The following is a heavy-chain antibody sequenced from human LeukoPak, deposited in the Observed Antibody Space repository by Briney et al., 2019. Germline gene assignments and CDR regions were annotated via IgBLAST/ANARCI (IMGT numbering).Heavy chain of an antibody. CDR1: GGSISSGSYY. CDR3: ARGPYSYDSSGAFDI. CDR2: IYTSGGT. D-gene: IGHD3-22*01. J-gene: IGHJ3*02. Sequence: PSETLSLTCTVSGGSISSGSYYWSWIRQPAGKGLEWIGHIYTSGGTNYNPSLKSRVTISVDTSKNQFSLKLSSVSAADTAVYFCARGPYSYDSSGAFDIWGQGTMVTVSS. V-gene: IGHV4-61*09.